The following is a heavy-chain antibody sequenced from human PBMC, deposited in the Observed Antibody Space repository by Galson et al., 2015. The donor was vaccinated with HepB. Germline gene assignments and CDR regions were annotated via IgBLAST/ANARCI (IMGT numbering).Heavy chain of an antibody. Sequence: SLRLSCAASGFTFSSYWMSWVRQAPGKGLEWAANIKQDGSEKYYVDSVKGRFTISRDNAKNSLYLQMNSLRAEDTAVYYCARGDGDYYYYYYMDVWGKGTTVTVSS. D-gene: IGHD5-24*01. CDR1: GFTFSSYW. CDR3: ARGDGDYYYYYYMDV. CDR2: IKQDGSEK. J-gene: IGHJ6*03. V-gene: IGHV3-7*03.